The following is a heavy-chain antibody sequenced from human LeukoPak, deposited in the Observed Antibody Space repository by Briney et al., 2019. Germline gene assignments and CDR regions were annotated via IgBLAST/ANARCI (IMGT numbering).Heavy chain of an antibody. Sequence: GGSLRLSCAASGFTFSSYWMSWVRQAPGKGLEWVANIKQDGSEKYYVDSVKGRFTISRDNAKNSLYLQMNGLRAEDTAVYYCARDPDSSGWYLYFDYWGQGTLVTVSS. D-gene: IGHD6-19*01. V-gene: IGHV3-7*01. J-gene: IGHJ4*02. CDR2: IKQDGSEK. CDR3: ARDPDSSGWYLYFDY. CDR1: GFTFSSYW.